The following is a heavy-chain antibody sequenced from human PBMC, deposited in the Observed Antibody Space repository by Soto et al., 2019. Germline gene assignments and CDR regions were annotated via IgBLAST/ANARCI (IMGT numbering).Heavy chain of an antibody. CDR2: IYHSGST. J-gene: IGHJ4*02. CDR3: AGVDIYGLGGSYFDY. V-gene: IGHV4-38-2*01. CDR1: GYSISSGYY. Sequence: SETLSLTCAVSGYSISSGYYWGWIRQPPGKGLEWIGSIYHSGSTYYNPSLKSRVTISVDTSKNQFSLRLSSVTAADTAVYYCAGVDIYGLGGSYFDYWGQGILVTVSS. D-gene: IGHD5-18*01.